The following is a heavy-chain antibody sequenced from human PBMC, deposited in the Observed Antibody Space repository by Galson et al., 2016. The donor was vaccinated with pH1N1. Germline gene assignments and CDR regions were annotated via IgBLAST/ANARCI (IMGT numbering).Heavy chain of an antibody. Sequence: SVKVSCKASGYIFTGFYVHWVRQAPGQGLEWMGWINPNNVVTNYAQKFQAWVTMTGDTSISTAYLELYGLKSDDTAVYYCARDPRGPCSSATCATTYYFGMDVWGQGTTVIVSS. CDR2: INPNNVVT. J-gene: IGHJ6*02. V-gene: IGHV1-2*04. CDR3: ARDPRGPCSSATCATTYYFGMDV. D-gene: IGHD1-26*01. CDR1: GYIFTGFY.